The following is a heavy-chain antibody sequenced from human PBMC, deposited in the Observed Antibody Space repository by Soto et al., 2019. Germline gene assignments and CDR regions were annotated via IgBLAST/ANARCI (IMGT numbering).Heavy chain of an antibody. V-gene: IGHV3-30*18. D-gene: IGHD1-26*01. Sequence: LRLSCAGSGFIFSNYGMHWVRQTPGKGLEWLAVISFDGSNTYYADSVKGRCTISRDNSRHTLFLHMNSLKREDTAVYFCVKDQWERLLRGSSVGDYWGQGTLVTVSS. CDR3: VKDQWERLLRGSSVGDY. CDR2: ISFDGSNT. CDR1: GFIFSNYG. J-gene: IGHJ4*02.